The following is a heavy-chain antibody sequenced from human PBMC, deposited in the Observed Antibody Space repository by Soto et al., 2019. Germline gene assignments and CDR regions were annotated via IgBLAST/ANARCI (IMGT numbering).Heavy chain of an antibody. CDR2: IRSKANSYAT. Sequence: GGSLRLSCAASGFTFSGSAMHWVRQASGKGLEWVGRIRSKANSYATAYAASVKGRFTISRDDSKNTAYLQMNSLKTEDTAVYYCTRRRPLEWLLNDAFDIWGQGTMVTVSS. D-gene: IGHD3-3*01. CDR3: TRRRPLEWLLNDAFDI. CDR1: GFTFSGSA. J-gene: IGHJ3*02. V-gene: IGHV3-73*01.